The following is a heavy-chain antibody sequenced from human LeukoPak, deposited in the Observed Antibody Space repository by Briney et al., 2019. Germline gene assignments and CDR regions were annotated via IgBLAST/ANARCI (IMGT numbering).Heavy chain of an antibody. V-gene: IGHV3-23*01. CDR2: ISGSGGST. CDR3: AKDTYYYDSSGYYNWFDP. J-gene: IGHJ5*02. D-gene: IGHD3-22*01. Sequence: GGSLRLSCAASGFTFSSYAMSWVRQAPGKGLEWVSLISGSGGSTYYADSVKGRFTISRDNSKNTLYLQMNSLRAEDTAVYYCAKDTYYYDSSGYYNWFDPWGQGTLVTVSS. CDR1: GFTFSSYA.